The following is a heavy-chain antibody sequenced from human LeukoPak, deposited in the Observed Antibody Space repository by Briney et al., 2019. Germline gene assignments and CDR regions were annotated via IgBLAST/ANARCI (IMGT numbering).Heavy chain of an antibody. CDR3: ARSVGYYSDTSGRFDY. V-gene: IGHV4-39*07. CDR2: FYYGGNT. Sequence: SETLSLTCTVSGGSLNTVIYYWGWIRQPPGKGLEWIGAFYYGGNTYYNPSLKSRVAISVDTSKNQFSLRLSSVTAADTAVYYYARSVGYYSDTSGRFDYWGQGTLVTVSS. CDR1: GGSLNTVIYY. D-gene: IGHD3-22*01. J-gene: IGHJ4*02.